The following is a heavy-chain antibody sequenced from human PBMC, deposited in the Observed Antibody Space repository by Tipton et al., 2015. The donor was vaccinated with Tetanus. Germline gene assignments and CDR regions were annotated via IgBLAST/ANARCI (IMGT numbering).Heavy chain of an antibody. CDR3: ARDSRLFYAMDV. J-gene: IGHJ6*02. V-gene: IGHV4-59*06. CDR2: IYHTGTT. CDR1: GGSITSNY. D-gene: IGHD3-22*01. Sequence: LRLSCTVSGGSITSNYWTWIRQPAGKGLEWIGYIYHTGTTYYNPSFKSRVSISVDTSMSQFSLELNSVTAADTAVYYCARDSRLFYAMDVWGQGATVAVSS.